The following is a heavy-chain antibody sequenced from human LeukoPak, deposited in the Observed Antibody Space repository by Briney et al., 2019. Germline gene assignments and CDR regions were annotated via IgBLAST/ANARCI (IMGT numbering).Heavy chain of an antibody. J-gene: IGHJ3*02. CDR3: ARERSRAFDI. D-gene: IGHD4-17*01. CDR2: IYSGGST. CDR1: GFTVSSNY. V-gene: IGHV3-53*01. Sequence: GGSLRLSCAASGFTVSSNYMSWVRQAPGKGLEWVSVIYSGGSTYYADSVKGRFTISRDNSKNTLYLQMNSLSDEDTAVYYCARERSRAFDIWGQGTMVTVSS.